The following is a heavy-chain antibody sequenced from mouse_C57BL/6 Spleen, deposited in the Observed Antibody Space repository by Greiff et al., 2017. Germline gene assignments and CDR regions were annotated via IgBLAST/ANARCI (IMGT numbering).Heavy chain of an antibody. CDR3: ARSRQGYAMDY. J-gene: IGHJ4*01. Sequence: VQLQQPGAELVKPGASVKLSCKASGYTFTSYWMQWVKQRPGQGLEWIGEIDPSDSFTNYNQKFKGKATLTVDTSSSTAYMQLSGLTSEDSAVYYCARSRQGYAMDYWGQGTSVTVSS. CDR1: GYTFTSYW. CDR2: IDPSDSFT. D-gene: IGHD6-1*01. V-gene: IGHV1-50*01.